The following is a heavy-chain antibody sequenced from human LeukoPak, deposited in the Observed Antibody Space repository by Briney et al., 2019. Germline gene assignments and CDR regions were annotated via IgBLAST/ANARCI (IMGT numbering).Heavy chain of an antibody. Sequence: ASVKVSCKASGYTFTSYYMHWVRQAPGQGLEYMGWINPNGGGPNYAQRFKGRVTLTKDTSINTVYMEMTGLTSDVTAVFYCARGGLAVAGKTLFHFDNWGQGTLVTVSS. J-gene: IGHJ4*02. CDR3: ARGGLAVAGKTLFHFDN. V-gene: IGHV1-2*02. CDR1: GYTFTSYY. D-gene: IGHD6-19*01. CDR2: INPNGGGP.